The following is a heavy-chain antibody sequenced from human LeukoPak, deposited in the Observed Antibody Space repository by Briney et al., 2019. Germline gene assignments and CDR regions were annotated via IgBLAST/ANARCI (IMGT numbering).Heavy chain of an antibody. D-gene: IGHD3-22*01. CDR3: AKDLGAYYDSSGPYNWFDP. V-gene: IGHV3-9*01. CDR2: ISWNSGSI. CDR1: GFTFDDYA. Sequence: GGSLRLSCAASGFTFDDYAMHWVRHAPGKGLEWVSGISWNSGSIGYADSVKGRFTISRDNAKNSLYLQMNSLRAEDTALYYCAKDLGAYYDSSGPYNWFDPWGQGTLVTVSS. J-gene: IGHJ5*02.